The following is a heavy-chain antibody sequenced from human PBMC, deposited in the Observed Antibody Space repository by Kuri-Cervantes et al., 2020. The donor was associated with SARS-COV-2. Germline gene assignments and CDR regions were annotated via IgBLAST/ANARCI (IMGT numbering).Heavy chain of an antibody. Sequence: SVKVSCKASGGTFSSYTISWVRRAPGQGLEWMGGIIPIFGTANYAQKFQGRVTITADKSTSTAYMELSSLRSEDTAVYYCARDAIRDGYNEGYWGRGTLVTVSS. J-gene: IGHJ4*02. D-gene: IGHD5-24*01. CDR1: GGTFSSYT. CDR3: ARDAIRDGYNEGY. CDR2: IIPIFGTA. V-gene: IGHV1-69*06.